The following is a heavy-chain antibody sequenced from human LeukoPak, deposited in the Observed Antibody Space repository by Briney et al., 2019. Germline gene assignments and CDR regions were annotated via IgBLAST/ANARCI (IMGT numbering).Heavy chain of an antibody. CDR1: GFTFSDHD. D-gene: IGHD3-16*02. Sequence: SGGSLRLSCAASGFTFSDHDMDWVRQAPGKGLEWIGRAKNKAQRYTTEYAASVSGRFTIAREDSKSTLSLQMNSLKSEDTAVYYCARDGHYVWGSYRKEDAFDIWGQGTMVTVSS. CDR3: ARDGHYVWGSYRKEDAFDI. V-gene: IGHV3-72*01. J-gene: IGHJ3*02. CDR2: AKNKAQRYTT.